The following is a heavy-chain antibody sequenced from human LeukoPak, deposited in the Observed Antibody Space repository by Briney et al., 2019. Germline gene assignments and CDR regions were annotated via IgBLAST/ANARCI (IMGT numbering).Heavy chain of an antibody. CDR1: GLTFGDDA. CDR2: IRSKAYGGAT. CDR3: TSHVGGFHCSSTSCYSSLDY. V-gene: IGHV3-49*03. Sequence: GGSLRLSCTASGLTFGDDAMSWFGQAPGKGLGGVGFIRSKAYGGATEYAASVKGRFTISRDDSKSIAYLQMNSLKTEDTAVYYCTSHVGGFHCSSTSCYSSLDYWGQGTLVTVSS. J-gene: IGHJ4*02. D-gene: IGHD2-2*01.